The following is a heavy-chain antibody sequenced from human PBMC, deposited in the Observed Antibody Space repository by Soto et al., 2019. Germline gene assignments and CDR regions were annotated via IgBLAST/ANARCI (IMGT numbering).Heavy chain of an antibody. CDR2: IYYSGST. CDR3: ARVPYYDFWSGPLPYFDY. D-gene: IGHD3-3*01. CDR1: GGSISSYY. V-gene: IGHV4-59*01. Sequence: PSETLSLTCTVSGGSISSYYWSWIWQPPGKGLEWIGYIYYSGSTNYNPSLKSRVTISVDTSKNQFSLKLSSVTAADTAVYYCARVPYYDFWSGPLPYFDYWGQGTLVTVSS. J-gene: IGHJ4*02.